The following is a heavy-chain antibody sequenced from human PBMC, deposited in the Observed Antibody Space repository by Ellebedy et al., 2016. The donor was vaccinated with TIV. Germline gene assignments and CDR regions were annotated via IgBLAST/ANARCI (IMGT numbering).Heavy chain of an antibody. V-gene: IGHV3-7*03. CDR3: ARGGAHFFGF. Sequence: PGGSLRLSCVASGFTFSRFWMSWVRQAPGKGLDWVASIKEDGSDTYYVDSVKGRLTISRDNAKKSVYLQMNNLRAEDTAVYYCARGGAHFFGFWGQGALVTVSS. J-gene: IGHJ4*02. CDR1: GFTFSRFW. CDR2: IKEDGSDT.